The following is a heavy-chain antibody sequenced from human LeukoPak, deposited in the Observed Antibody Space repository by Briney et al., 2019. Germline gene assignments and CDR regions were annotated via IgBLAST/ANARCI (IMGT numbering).Heavy chain of an antibody. V-gene: IGHV1-46*01. CDR2: INPSGGST. Sequence: ASVNVSCTASGYTFTSYYMHWVRQAPGQGLEWMGIINPSGGSTSYAQKFQGRVTMTRDTSTSTVYMELSSLRSEDTAVYYCARGGVAAVHIDYWGQGTLVTVSS. D-gene: IGHD6-13*01. CDR1: GYTFTSYY. CDR3: ARGGVAAVHIDY. J-gene: IGHJ4*02.